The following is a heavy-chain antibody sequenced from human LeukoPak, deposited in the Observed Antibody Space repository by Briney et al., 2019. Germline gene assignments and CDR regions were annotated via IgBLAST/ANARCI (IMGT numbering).Heavy chain of an antibody. D-gene: IGHD6-6*01. V-gene: IGHV4-59*08. J-gene: IGHJ5*02. CDR1: GGSISDYH. Sequence: PSETLSLTCTVSGGSISDYHWNWIRQPPGKTLEWIGSIYYSGSTSYNPSLKSRVTISVDTSNNQFSLNLNSVTAADTAVYYCARKVRSSLYNWFDPWGQGTLVTVSS. CDR2: IYYSGST. CDR3: ARKVRSSLYNWFDP.